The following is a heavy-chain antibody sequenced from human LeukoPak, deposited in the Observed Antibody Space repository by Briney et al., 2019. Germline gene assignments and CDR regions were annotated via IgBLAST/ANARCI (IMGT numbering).Heavy chain of an antibody. CDR1: GYTFSSYG. D-gene: IGHD4-17*01. Sequence: AASVKVSCTASGYTFSSYGISWVRQAPGHGLEWMGWINVYNGNTNYAQKVQDRVTMTTDTSTSTAFMELRSLRSDDTAVYYCARRSMTTALSHFDCWGQGTRVTVSS. J-gene: IGHJ4*02. CDR3: ARRSMTTALSHFDC. V-gene: IGHV1-18*01. CDR2: INVYNGNT.